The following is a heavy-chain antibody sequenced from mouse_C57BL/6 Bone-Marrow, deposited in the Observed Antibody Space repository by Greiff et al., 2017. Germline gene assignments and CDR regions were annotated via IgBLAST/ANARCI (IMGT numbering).Heavy chain of an antibody. D-gene: IGHD4-1*01. CDR2: INPYNGGT. Sequence: EVKLMESGPVLVKPGASVKMSCKASGYTFTDYYMNWVKQSHGKSLEWIGVINPYNGGTSYNQKFKGKATLTVDKSSSTAYMELNSLTSEDSAVYYCARSDWERYFDYWGQGTTLTVSS. J-gene: IGHJ2*01. CDR1: GYTFTDYY. V-gene: IGHV1-19*01. CDR3: ARSDWERYFDY.